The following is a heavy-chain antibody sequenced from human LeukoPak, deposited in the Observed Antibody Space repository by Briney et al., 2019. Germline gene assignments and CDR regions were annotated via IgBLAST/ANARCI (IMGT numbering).Heavy chain of an antibody. Sequence: GGSLRLSCVASGFTFETYLMSWIHHAPGKRLEWLANIKHDGREKYYVDSVKGRFTISRDNAKASVYLHMNSLRVEDTAIYYCARVRFPADCWGQGTLVTVSS. V-gene: IGHV3-7*01. CDR2: IKHDGREK. CDR1: GFTFETYL. J-gene: IGHJ4*02. CDR3: ARVRFPADC. D-gene: IGHD2-2*01.